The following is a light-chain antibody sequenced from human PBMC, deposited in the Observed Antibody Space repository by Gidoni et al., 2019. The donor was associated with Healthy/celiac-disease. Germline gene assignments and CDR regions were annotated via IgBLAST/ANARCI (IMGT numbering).Light chain of an antibody. Sequence: DIQMTPSPSSLSASVGDRVTITCRASQSISSYLNWYQQKPGKAPKLLIYAASSLQSGVPSRFSGSGSGTEFTLTISSLQPEDFATYYCQQSYSTPVTFGGGTKVEIK. CDR3: QQSYSTPVT. CDR1: QSISSY. J-gene: IGKJ4*01. V-gene: IGKV1-39*01. CDR2: AAS.